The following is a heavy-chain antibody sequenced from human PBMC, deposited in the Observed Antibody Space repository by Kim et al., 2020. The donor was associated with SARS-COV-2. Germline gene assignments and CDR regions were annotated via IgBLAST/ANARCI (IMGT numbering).Heavy chain of an antibody. CDR2: LSGSGEST. Sequence: GGSLRLSCVASGFTFRTYAMNWVRQAPGKGLEWVSALSGSGESTYYADSVKGRFTISRDNSKNTLYLQMNSLRADDTAVYYCAKATTPSLFVEGLDYWG. V-gene: IGHV3-23*01. CDR1: GFTFRTYA. D-gene: IGHD2-2*01. J-gene: IGHJ4*01. CDR3: AKATTPSLFVEGLDY.